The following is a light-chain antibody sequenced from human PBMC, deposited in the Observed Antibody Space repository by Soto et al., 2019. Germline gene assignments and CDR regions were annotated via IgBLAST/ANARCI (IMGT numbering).Light chain of an antibody. J-gene: IGLJ3*02. CDR3: AAWDDSLSGWV. V-gene: IGLV1-47*01. CDR1: SSNIGSNY. CDR2: RNN. Sequence: QAVVTQPPSASGTPGQRVTISCSGSSSNIGSNYVYWYQQLPGTAPKLLIYRNNQRPSGVPARFSGSKSGTSASLAISGLRSEDEADYYCAAWDDSLSGWVFGGGTKLTVL.